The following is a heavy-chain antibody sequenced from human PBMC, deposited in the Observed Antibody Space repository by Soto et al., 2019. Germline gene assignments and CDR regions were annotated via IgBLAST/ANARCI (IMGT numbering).Heavy chain of an antibody. CDR1: VFAFSTFD. V-gene: IGHV3-13*01. Sequence: WRSLRVSCAGSVFAFSTFDIHWFRQAPGKGLEWVSGIGTLSDTFYAASVQGRLTISRQNAKNSVYLQMNSLRAGDTAFYYCARGRSFSYDSTPPPMFDPWGQGTLVTVSS. CDR3: ARGRSFSYDSTPPPMFDP. J-gene: IGHJ5*02. CDR2: IGTLSDT. D-gene: IGHD3-10*01.